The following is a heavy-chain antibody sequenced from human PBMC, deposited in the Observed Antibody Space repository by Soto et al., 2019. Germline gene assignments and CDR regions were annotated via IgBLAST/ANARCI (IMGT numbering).Heavy chain of an antibody. Sequence: VQLLESGGGLVQPGGSLRLSCAASGFTFSSYAMSWVRQAPGKGLEWVSAISGSGGSTYYADSVKGRFTISRDNSKNTLYLQMNSLRAEDTAVYYCAKDLTCSGGSCYAEAFDIWGQGTMVTVSS. D-gene: IGHD2-15*01. CDR2: ISGSGGST. CDR1: GFTFSSYA. J-gene: IGHJ3*02. V-gene: IGHV3-23*01. CDR3: AKDLTCSGGSCYAEAFDI.